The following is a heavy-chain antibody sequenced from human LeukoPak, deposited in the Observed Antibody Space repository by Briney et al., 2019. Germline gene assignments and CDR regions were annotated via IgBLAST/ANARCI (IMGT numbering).Heavy chain of an antibody. CDR1: GGSISTYY. D-gene: IGHD6-6*01. CDR3: ARGGAPRLHFQN. V-gene: IGHV4-59*01. CDR2: IYHSGNT. J-gene: IGHJ1*01. Sequence: SETLSLTCTVSGGSISTYYWNWIRQPPGKGLEWIGYIYHSGNTNYNPSLQSRVTISVDTSKNQFSLNLRSVTAADTAVYYCARGGAPRLHFQNWGQGTLVTASS.